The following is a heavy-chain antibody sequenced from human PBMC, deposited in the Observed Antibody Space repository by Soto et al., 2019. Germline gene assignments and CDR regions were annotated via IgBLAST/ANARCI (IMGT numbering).Heavy chain of an antibody. CDR3: ARTSATVTTLYYYYGMDV. J-gene: IGHJ6*02. Sequence: GGSVKVSCKASGYTFTGYYMHWVRQAPGQGLEWMGWINPNSGGTNYAQKFQGWVTMTRDTSISTAYMELSRLRSDDTAVYYCARTSATVTTLYYYYGMDVCGQGTTVTVSS. D-gene: IGHD4-17*01. CDR2: INPNSGGT. CDR1: GYTFTGYY. V-gene: IGHV1-2*04.